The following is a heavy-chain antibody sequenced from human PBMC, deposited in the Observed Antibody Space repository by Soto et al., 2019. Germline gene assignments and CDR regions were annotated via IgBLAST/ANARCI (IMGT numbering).Heavy chain of an antibody. V-gene: IGHV1-18*01. CDR2: ISVYNGNT. D-gene: IGHD3-22*01. J-gene: IGHJ4*02. CDR3: ARVRSVLFYYDTGGYFGY. CDR1: AYSFTNYG. Sequence: QVQLVQSGAEVKKPGASVKVSCQASAYSFTNYGITWVRQAPGQGLEWMGWISVYNGNTNYAQKLQGRVTMTTATATSTASTELRSLISAATAVYYWARVRSVLFYYDTGGYFGYSGQGTLVTVSS.